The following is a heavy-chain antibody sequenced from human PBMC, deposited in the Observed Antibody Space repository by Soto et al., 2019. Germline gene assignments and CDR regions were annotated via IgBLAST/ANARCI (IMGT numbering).Heavy chain of an antibody. J-gene: IGHJ5*02. CDR1: GFIFSSYP. CDR3: TRADVTVTLSVFDP. D-gene: IGHD4-17*01. Sequence: QVQLVESGGGVVQPGRSLRLSCAASGFIFSSYPMHWVRQAPGKGLEWVAVISDDGSTKYYADSVKGRFTISRDNSKKTLYLQMNSLSAEDTAVYYCTRADVTVTLSVFDPWGQGTLVTVSS. V-gene: IGHV3-30-3*01. CDR2: ISDDGSTK.